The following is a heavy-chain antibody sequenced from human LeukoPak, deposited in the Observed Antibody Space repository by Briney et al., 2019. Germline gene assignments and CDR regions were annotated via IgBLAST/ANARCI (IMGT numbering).Heavy chain of an antibody. Sequence: SQTLSLTCAISGDSVSSNSAAWNWIRQSPSRGLEWLGRTYYRSKWYNDYAVSVKSRITINPDTSKNQFSLKLSSVTAADTAVYYCARETYYYDSSGYEGQRNYYYYYMDVWGKGTTVTISS. V-gene: IGHV6-1*01. CDR2: TYYRSKWYN. CDR1: GDSVSSNSAA. D-gene: IGHD3-22*01. J-gene: IGHJ6*03. CDR3: ARETYYYDSSGYEGQRNYYYYYMDV.